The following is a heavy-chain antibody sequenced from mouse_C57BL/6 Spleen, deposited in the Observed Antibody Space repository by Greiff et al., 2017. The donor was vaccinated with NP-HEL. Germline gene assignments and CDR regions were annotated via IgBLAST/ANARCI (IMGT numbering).Heavy chain of an antibody. J-gene: IGHJ3*01. Sequence: VKLQESGPGLVAPSQSLSITCTVSGFSLTSYGVDWVRQSPGKGLEWLGVIWGVGSTNYNSALKSRLSISKDNSKSQVFLKMNSLQTDDTAMYYCARHIDGSSASFAYWGQGTLVTVSA. V-gene: IGHV2-6*01. CDR3: ARHIDGSSASFAY. D-gene: IGHD1-1*01. CDR2: IWGVGST. CDR1: GFSLTSYG.